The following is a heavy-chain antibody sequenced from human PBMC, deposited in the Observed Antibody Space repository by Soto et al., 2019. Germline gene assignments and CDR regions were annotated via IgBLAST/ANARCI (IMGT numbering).Heavy chain of an antibody. V-gene: IGHV3-48*01. D-gene: IGHD3-10*01. CDR3: ARGLRGWALWFVP. J-gene: IGHJ5*02. CDR1: GFTFSSYS. Sequence: EVQLVESGGGLVQPGGSLRLSCAASGFTFSSYSMNWVRQAPGKGLEWVSYISSSSSTIYYADSVKGRFTISRDNAKNSLYLQMICLRAEDTAVYYCARGLRGWALWFVPWGQGTLVTVSS. CDR2: ISSSSSTI.